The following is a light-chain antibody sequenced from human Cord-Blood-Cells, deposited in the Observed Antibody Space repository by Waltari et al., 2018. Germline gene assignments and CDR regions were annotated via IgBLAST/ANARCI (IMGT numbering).Light chain of an antibody. CDR1: QSISSY. J-gene: IGKJ2*01. Sequence: DIQMTQSPSSLSACVGDRVTITCRASQSISSYLNWYQQKPWKAPKLLIYAASSLHSGVPSRFSGSGSGTDFTLTISSLQPEDFATYYCQQSYSTPYTFGQGTKLEIK. CDR2: AAS. V-gene: IGKV1-39*01. CDR3: QQSYSTPYT.